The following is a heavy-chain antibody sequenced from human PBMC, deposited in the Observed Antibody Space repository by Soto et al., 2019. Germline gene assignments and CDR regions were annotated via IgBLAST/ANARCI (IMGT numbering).Heavy chain of an antibody. CDR2: IGPKFDT. D-gene: IGHD6-13*01. J-gene: IGHJ4*02. CDR1: GFTFSTYD. V-gene: IGHV3-13*01. Sequence: EVQLVESGGGLVQPGGSLSLSCAASGFTFSTYDFHWVRQAPGKGLEWLSAIGPKFDTYYARSVAGRFTMSRDNARNSFFLHMDSLRAEDTALYYCARDRCDAGRCYSHYWGQGTLVTVSS. CDR3: ARDRCDAGRCYSHY.